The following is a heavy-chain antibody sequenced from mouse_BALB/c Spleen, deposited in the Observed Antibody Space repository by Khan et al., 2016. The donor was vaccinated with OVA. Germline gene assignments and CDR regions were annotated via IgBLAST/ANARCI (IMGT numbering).Heavy chain of an antibody. CDR1: GYSITSAYA. CDR2: ISYSGNT. Sequence: EVELVESGPGLVKPSQSLSLTCTVTGYSITSAYAWNWIRQFPGNKLEWMGFISYSGNTNYNPSLKSRISITRDTSKNQFFLQLNSVTTEDTATYYCARVYGGDFDYWSQGTTLTVSS. J-gene: IGHJ2*01. CDR3: ARVYGGDFDY. D-gene: IGHD1-1*01. V-gene: IGHV3-2*02.